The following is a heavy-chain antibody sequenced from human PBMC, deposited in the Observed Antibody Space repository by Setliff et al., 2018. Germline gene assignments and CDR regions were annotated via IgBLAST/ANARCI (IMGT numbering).Heavy chain of an antibody. CDR3: ARESAGDESVRHLNYTDV. J-gene: IGHJ6*03. CDR2: VYSSVYSSGIT. D-gene: IGHD1-1*01. V-gene: IGHV4-61*02. Sequence: KSSETLSLTCTVSGGSMSSGPNYWSWIRQPAGRGLEWVGRVYSSVYSSGITSYNPSLKSRVTISMDTSKNQFSLGLTSVTAADTAVYYCARESAGDESVRHLNYTDVWGRGTTVTVSS. CDR1: GGSMSSGPNY.